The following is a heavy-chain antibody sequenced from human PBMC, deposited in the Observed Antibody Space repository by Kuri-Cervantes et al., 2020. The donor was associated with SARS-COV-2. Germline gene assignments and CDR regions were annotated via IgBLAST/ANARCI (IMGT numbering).Heavy chain of an antibody. J-gene: IGHJ4*02. V-gene: IGHV1-69*01. CDR2: IIPFFGTP. CDR1: RATFITYG. CDR3: ARDVGYGGSSELDITYFDC. Sequence: VKVSCKASRATFITYGFSWVRQAPGQGLEWMGGIIPFFGTPSYAQRFEGRVTITADEPTSTVYMEMSSLTVEDTAVYFCARDVGYGGSSELDITYFDCWGRGTRVTVSS. D-gene: IGHD4-23*01.